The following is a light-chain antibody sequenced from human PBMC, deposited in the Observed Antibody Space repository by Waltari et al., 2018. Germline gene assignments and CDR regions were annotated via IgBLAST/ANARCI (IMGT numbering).Light chain of an antibody. J-gene: IGLJ3*02. CDR2: ATT. V-gene: IGLV2-23*01. CDR1: NNL. CDR3: CSYEPFNRV. Sequence: QSALTQPASVSGSPGQSITISCSGTNNLVSCYQQFPGKVPKLVIYATTARPSGVSNRFSGSKSGDTASLTIAGLQPGDEADYYCCSYEPFNRVFGGGTKLTVL.